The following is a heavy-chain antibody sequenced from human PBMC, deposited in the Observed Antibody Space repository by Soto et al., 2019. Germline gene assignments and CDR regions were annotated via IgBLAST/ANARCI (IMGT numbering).Heavy chain of an antibody. CDR3: TTDMGIAVAGKYYYAMDV. CDR1: GFTFSNAW. J-gene: IGHJ6*02. D-gene: IGHD6-19*01. V-gene: IGHV3-15*07. Sequence: GGSLRLSCAASGFTFSNAWMNWVRQAPGKGLEWVGRIKSKTDGETTDYAAPVKGRFGISRDDSKTTLYLQMNSLKTEDTAVYYCTTDMGIAVAGKYYYAMDVWGQGTTVTVSS. CDR2: IKSKTDGETT.